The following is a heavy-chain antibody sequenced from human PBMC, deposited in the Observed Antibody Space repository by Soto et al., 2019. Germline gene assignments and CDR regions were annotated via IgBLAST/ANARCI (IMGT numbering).Heavy chain of an antibody. Sequence: EVQLVESGGGLVQPGGSLRVSCAASGFTFSSYSINWVHQAPGKGLEWVSYISGSSTIYYADSVKGRFTISRDNAKNSLYLQMNSLRDEDTAVYYCARVGLGLFGMDVWGQGTTVTVSS. V-gene: IGHV3-48*02. CDR2: ISGSSTI. CDR1: GFTFSSYS. CDR3: ARVGLGLFGMDV. J-gene: IGHJ6*02. D-gene: IGHD3-16*01.